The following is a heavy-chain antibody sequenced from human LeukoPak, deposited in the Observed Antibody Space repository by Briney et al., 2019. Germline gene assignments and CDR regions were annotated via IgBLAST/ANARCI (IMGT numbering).Heavy chain of an antibody. V-gene: IGHV3-73*01. Sequence: GGSLKLSCAASGFTFSDSAIHWVRQASGKGLEWVGRIRSKPQSYATAYDESLKGRFTISRDDTKNTAYLQMSSLKIEDTAVYYCTRVGPSTVVDYWGQGTQVTVSS. CDR1: GFTFSDSA. CDR2: IRSKPQSYAT. D-gene: IGHD1-26*01. J-gene: IGHJ4*02. CDR3: TRVGPSTVVDY.